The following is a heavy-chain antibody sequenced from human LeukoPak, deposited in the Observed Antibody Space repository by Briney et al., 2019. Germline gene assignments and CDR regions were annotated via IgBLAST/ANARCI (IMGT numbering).Heavy chain of an antibody. CDR3: AKDPTYYYDSSGYSNFDY. CDR2: ISYDGSNK. J-gene: IGHJ4*02. Sequence: PGGSLRLSCAASGFTFSSYGMHWVRQAPGKGLEWAAVISYDGSNKYYADSVKGRFTISRDNSKNTLYLQMNSLRAEDTAVYYCAKDPTYYYDSSGYSNFDYWGQGTLVTVSS. CDR1: GFTFSSYG. D-gene: IGHD3-22*01. V-gene: IGHV3-30*18.